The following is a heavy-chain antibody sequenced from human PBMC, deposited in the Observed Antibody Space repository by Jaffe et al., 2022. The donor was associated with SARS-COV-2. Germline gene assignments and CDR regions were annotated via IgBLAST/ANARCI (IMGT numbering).Heavy chain of an antibody. V-gene: IGHV4-39*01. CDR1: GGSISSSSYY. J-gene: IGHJ3*02. Sequence: QLQLQESGPGLVKPSETLSLTCTVSGGSISSSSYYWGWIRQPPGKGLEWIGSIYYSGSTYYNPSLKSRVTISVDTSKNQFSLKLSSVTAADTAVYYCARPIQYCSSTSCYNDAFDIWGQGTMVTVSS. CDR3: ARPIQYCSSTSCYNDAFDI. D-gene: IGHD2-2*01. CDR2: IYYSGST.